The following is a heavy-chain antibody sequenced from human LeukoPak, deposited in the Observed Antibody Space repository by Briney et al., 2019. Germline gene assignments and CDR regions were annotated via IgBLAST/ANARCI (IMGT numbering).Heavy chain of an antibody. Sequence: GESLNISCKGSGYSFTSYWIGWVRQMPGKGLEWMGIIYPGDSDTRYSPSFQGQVTISADKSISTAYLQWSSLKASDTAMYYCARHGGLYYYGSGSYLKQWFDPWGQGTPVSVSS. V-gene: IGHV5-51*01. J-gene: IGHJ5*02. CDR2: IYPGDSDT. CDR1: GYSFTSYW. D-gene: IGHD3-10*01. CDR3: ARHGGLYYYGSGSYLKQWFDP.